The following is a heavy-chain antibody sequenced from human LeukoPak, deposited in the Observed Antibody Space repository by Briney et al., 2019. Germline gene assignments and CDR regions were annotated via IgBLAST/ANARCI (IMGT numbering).Heavy chain of an antibody. Sequence: ETLSLTCAVYGGSFSGYYWSWIRQPPGKGLEWVSSITSSSSYIYYADSVKGRFTISRDNAKNSLYLQMNSLRAEDTAVYYCARDSDGIAAAGTDYWGQGTLVTVSS. J-gene: IGHJ4*02. CDR2: ITSSSSYI. CDR1: GGSFSGYY. CDR3: ARDSDGIAAAGTDY. D-gene: IGHD6-13*01. V-gene: IGHV3-21*01.